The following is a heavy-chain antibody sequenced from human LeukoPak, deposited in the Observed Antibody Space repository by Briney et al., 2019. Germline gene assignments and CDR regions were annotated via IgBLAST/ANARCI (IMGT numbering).Heavy chain of an antibody. CDR1: GFTFSSYS. CDR2: ISSSSSYI. D-gene: IGHD2-15*01. CDR3: ARDDGYDAFDI. V-gene: IGHV3-21*01. J-gene: IGHJ3*02. Sequence: SGGSLRLSCAASGFTFSSYSMNWVREAPGKGLEWVSSISSSSSYIYYADSVKGRFTISRDNAKNSLYLQMNSLGAEDTAVYYCARDDGYDAFDIWGQGTMVTVSS.